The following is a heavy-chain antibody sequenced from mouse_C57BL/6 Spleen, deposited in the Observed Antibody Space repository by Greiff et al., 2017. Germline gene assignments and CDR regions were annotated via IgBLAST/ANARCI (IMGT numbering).Heavy chain of an antibody. Sequence: EVKLMEPGGGLVQPGGSLKLSCAASGFTFSDYYMYWVRQTPEKRLEWVAYISNGGGSTYYPDTVKGRFTISRDNAKNTLYLQMGRLKSEDTAMYYCARHSRWLLLDYWGQGTTRTVSS. CDR3: ARHSRWLLLDY. CDR1: GFTFSDYY. CDR2: ISNGGGST. V-gene: IGHV5-12*01. D-gene: IGHD2-3*01. J-gene: IGHJ2*01.